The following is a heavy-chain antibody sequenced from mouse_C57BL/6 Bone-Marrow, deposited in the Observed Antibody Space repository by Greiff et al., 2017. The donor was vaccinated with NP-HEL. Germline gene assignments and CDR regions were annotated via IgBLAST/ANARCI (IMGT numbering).Heavy chain of an antibody. V-gene: IGHV1-50*01. J-gene: IGHJ2*01. CDR2: IDPSDSYT. CDR3: ASSGGSSLYYFDY. CDR1: GYTFTSYW. D-gene: IGHD1-1*01. Sequence: QVQLQQPGAELVKPGASVKLSCKASGYTFTSYWMQWVKQRPGQGLEWIGEIDPSDSYTNYNQKFKGKATLTVDTSSSTAYMQLSILTSEDSAVYYCASSGGSSLYYFDYWGQGTTLTVSS.